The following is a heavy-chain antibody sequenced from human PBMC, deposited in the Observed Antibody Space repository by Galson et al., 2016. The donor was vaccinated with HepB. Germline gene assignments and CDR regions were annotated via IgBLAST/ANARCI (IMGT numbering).Heavy chain of an antibody. CDR2: IYYSGST. CDR3: ARGDYYGSASL. Sequence: SETLSLTCTVSGGSITISTYYWSWIRQPPGKGLEWIGYIYYSGSTTYNPSLKSRVPISVDTSRYQFSLKLSSVTAADTAVYYCARGDYYGSASLWGQGTLVTVSS. CDR1: GGSITISTYY. D-gene: IGHD3-10*01. J-gene: IGHJ4*02. V-gene: IGHV4-61*01.